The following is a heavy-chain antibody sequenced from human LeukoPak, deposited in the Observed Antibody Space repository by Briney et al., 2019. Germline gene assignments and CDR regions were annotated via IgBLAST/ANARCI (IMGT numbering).Heavy chain of an antibody. V-gene: IGHV4-59*08. J-gene: IGHJ3*02. D-gene: IGHD2-2*01. CDR2: IYYSGNT. CDR1: GGSISSYY. CDR3: AKSSSTSSYDAFDI. Sequence: SETLSLTCTVSGGSISSYYWSWIRQPPGKGLEWIGYIYYSGNTKYNPSLKSRVTISVDTSNNQFSLKLNSVTAADTAVYYCAKSSSTSSYDAFDIWGQGTMVTVSS.